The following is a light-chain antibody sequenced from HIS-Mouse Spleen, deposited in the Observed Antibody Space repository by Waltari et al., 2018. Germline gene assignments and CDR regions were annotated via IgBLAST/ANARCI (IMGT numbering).Light chain of an antibody. CDR1: QGISSY. V-gene: IGKV1-9*01. CDR3: QQLNSYPPT. CDR2: AAS. J-gene: IGKJ1*01. Sequence: DIQLTQSPSFLSASVGDRVTIPCRASQGISSYLAWYQQKPGKAPKLLTYAASTLQSGVTLRFSGSGSGTEVTLTISSLQPEDSATYYCQQLNSYPPTFGPGTKVDI.